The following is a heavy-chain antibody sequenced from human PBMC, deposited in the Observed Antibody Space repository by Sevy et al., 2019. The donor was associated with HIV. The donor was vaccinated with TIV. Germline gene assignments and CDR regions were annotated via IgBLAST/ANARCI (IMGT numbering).Heavy chain of an antibody. CDR1: GFTFSDYY. V-gene: IGHV3-11*01. CDR3: ARVRYTYGNLFFDY. Sequence: GGSQRLSCTASGFTFSDYYMSWIRQAPGKGLEWISYISSRDYFIYYADSVKGRFTISRDNAKNSMFLHMSSLRAEDTALYYCARVRYTYGNLFFDYWGQGTLVTVSS. J-gene: IGHJ4*02. CDR2: ISSRDYFI. D-gene: IGHD5-18*01.